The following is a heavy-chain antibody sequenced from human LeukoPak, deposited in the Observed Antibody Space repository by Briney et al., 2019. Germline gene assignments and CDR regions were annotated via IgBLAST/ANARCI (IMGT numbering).Heavy chain of an antibody. CDR2: INHSGNT. J-gene: IGHJ5*02. CDR1: GGSFSGYY. D-gene: IGHD6-19*01. CDR3: ARRGIAVAGRWFDP. Sequence: SETLSLTCAVYGGSFSGYYWSWIRQAPGKGLEWIGEINHSGNTNYNPSLTSRVTISVDRSKNQFSLQLSSVTAADTAVYYCARRGIAVAGRWFDPWGQGTLVTVSS. V-gene: IGHV4-34*01.